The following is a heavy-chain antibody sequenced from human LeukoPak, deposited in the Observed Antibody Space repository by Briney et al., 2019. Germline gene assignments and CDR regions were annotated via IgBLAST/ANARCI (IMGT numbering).Heavy chain of an antibody. CDR3: ATTRHYGGGGFDI. CDR1: ADSTSTSNYY. J-gene: IGHJ3*02. Sequence: SETLSLTCTVSADSTSTSNYYWGWIRQPPGKGLEWIGSVYYTGRTYNNPSLRSRVPISVATSKNQFSLKRNSLTAADTAGYYWATTRHYGGGGFDIWGQGTMVTVSS. CDR2: VYYTGRT. V-gene: IGHV4-39*01. D-gene: IGHD3-10*01.